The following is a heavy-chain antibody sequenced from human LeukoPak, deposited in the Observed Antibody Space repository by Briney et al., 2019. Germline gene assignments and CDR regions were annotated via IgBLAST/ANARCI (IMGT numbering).Heavy chain of an antibody. J-gene: IGHJ4*02. Sequence: PSETLSLTCAVYGGSFSDYYWAWIRQPPGKGLEWIGEINHNGGTNYNPSLKRRVTLSSDTTLNHVSLRLTSVTAADTGVHYCARGFVAHFYGSSSHDYWGQGTLVSVSS. CDR3: ARGFVAHFYGSSSHDY. D-gene: IGHD3-10*01. CDR1: GGSFSDYY. CDR2: INHNGGT. V-gene: IGHV4-34*01.